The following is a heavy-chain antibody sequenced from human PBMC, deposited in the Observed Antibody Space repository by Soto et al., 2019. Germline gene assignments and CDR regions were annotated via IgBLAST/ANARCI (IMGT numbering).Heavy chain of an antibody. V-gene: IGHV3-30-3*01. Sequence: QVQLVESGGGVVQPGRSLRLSCAASGFTFSSYAMHWVRQAPGKGLEWVAVISYDGSNKYYADSVKGRFTISRDNSKNTLYLQMNSLRTEDTAVYYWARDAPDDAFDIWGQGTMVTVSS. J-gene: IGHJ3*02. CDR1: GFTFSSYA. CDR2: ISYDGSNK. CDR3: ARDAPDDAFDI.